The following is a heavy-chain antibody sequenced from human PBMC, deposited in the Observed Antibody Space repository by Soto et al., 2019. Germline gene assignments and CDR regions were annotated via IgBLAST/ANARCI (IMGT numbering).Heavy chain of an antibody. Sequence: QVQLQESGPGLVKPSETLSLTCAISGGSISSFNWWSWVRQPPGKGLEWIGQIYLGGSPTYIPSLGGRVTMSVDESRNHFSLTLTSVTAADTAVYYCVRNGIGKGFAYWGQGTLVIVSS. CDR1: GGSISSFNW. CDR2: IYLGGSP. CDR3: VRNGIGKGFAY. V-gene: IGHV4-4*02. J-gene: IGHJ4*02. D-gene: IGHD1-26*01.